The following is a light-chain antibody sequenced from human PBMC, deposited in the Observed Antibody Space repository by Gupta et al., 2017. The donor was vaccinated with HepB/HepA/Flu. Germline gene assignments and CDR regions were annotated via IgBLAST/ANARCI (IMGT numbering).Light chain of an antibody. CDR3: QVWDDSSGHVV. Sequence: SFVLTQPPSVSVAPGKTASITCVGNNLGTESVHWYQQKAGQAPVLVIYYHTDRPSGIPERFSGSNSGNTATLTISRVEAGDEADYYCQVWDDSSGHVVFGGGTKLAVL. V-gene: IGLV3-21*04. CDR1: NLGTES. CDR2: YHT. J-gene: IGLJ2*01.